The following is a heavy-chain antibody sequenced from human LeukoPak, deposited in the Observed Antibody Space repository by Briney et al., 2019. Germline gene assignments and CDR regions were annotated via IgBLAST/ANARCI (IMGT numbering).Heavy chain of an antibody. CDR1: GYTFTSYD. J-gene: IGHJ6*03. D-gene: IGHD6-6*01. Sequence: SVKVSCKASGYTFTSYDINWVRQAPGQGLEWMGGIIPIFGTANYAQKFQGRVTITADESTSTAYMELSSLRSEDTAVYYCATLTEYSSSSGGGYYYYYMDVWGKGTTVTVSS. CDR2: IIPIFGTA. CDR3: ATLTEYSSSSGGGYYYYYMDV. V-gene: IGHV1-69*13.